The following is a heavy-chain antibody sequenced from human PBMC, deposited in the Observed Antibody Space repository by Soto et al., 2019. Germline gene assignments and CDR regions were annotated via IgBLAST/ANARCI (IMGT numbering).Heavy chain of an antibody. CDR2: FFPGASDT. J-gene: IGHJ4*02. CDR3: AISSLAAAGFDY. D-gene: IGHD6-13*01. V-gene: IGHV5-51*01. Sequence: PGNGLDWMGIFFPGASDTRYSPSFQGQVTISADKSTTTAYLQWSSLKASVTAIYYCAISSLAAAGFDYWGQGTQVTVSS.